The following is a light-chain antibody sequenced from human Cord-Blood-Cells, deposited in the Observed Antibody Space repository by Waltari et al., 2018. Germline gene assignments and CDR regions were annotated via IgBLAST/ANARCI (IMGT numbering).Light chain of an antibody. CDR3: QQRSNWHT. CDR2: DAS. V-gene: IGKV3-11*01. J-gene: IGKJ2*01. CDR1: QSVSSY. Sequence: EIVLTQSPATLSLSPGERATLSCRASQSVSSYLAWYQQNPGQAPRLLIYDASNSATGIPARFSGSGSGTDFTLTISSLEPEDFAVYYCQQRSNWHTFGQGTKLEIK.